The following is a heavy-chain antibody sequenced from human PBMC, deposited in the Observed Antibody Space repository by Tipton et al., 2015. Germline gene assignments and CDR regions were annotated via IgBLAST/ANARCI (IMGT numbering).Heavy chain of an antibody. V-gene: IGHV1-8*01. CDR1: GYNFTNYD. D-gene: IGHD2-2*01. J-gene: IGHJ4*02. CDR3: ARTCSKTSCDDFGH. CDR2: MNANSGNT. Sequence: QLVQSGPEVKLPGASVKVSCKTSGYNFTNYDINWVRQATGQGLEWMGWMNANSGNTGYAQKFQGRINMTRDSSISTAYMELNSLTSEDTAVYYCARTCSKTSCDDFGHWGQGTLVTVSS.